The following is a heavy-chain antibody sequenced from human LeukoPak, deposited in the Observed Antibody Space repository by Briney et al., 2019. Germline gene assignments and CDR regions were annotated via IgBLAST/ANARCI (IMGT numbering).Heavy chain of an antibody. D-gene: IGHD5-18*01. J-gene: IGHJ4*02. CDR2: IKTKTDGGTT. CDR1: GFTFSNAC. Sequence: SGGSLRLSCAASGFTFSNACMSWVRQAPGKGLEWVGHIKTKTDGGTTDYAAPVKGRFTISRDDSKNTLYLQMNSLKTEDTALYYCTTGTWIQLWLADYWGQGTLVTVSS. V-gene: IGHV3-15*01. CDR3: TTGTWIQLWLADY.